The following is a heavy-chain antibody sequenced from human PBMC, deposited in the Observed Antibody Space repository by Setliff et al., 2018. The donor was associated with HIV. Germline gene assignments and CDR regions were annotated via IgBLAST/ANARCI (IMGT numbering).Heavy chain of an antibody. J-gene: IGHJ4*02. CDR3: ASRSSGYLFDY. V-gene: IGHV1-69*13. D-gene: IGHD3-22*01. CDR1: GYTFTDYY. CDR2: IIPIFGTA. Sequence: ASVKVSCKASGYTFTDYYIHWVRQAPGQGLEWMGGIIPIFGTANYAQKFQGRVTITADESTSTAYMELSSLRSEDTAVYYCASRSSGYLFDYWGQGTLVTVSS.